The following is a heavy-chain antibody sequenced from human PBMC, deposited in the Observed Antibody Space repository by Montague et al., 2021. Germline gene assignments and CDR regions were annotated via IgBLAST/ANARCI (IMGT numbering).Heavy chain of an antibody. J-gene: IGHJ5*02. CDR3: ARGPRGYGSGSRFDP. D-gene: IGHD3-10*01. V-gene: IGHV4-34*01. CDR1: GGSFTGYY. CDR2: IDHKETV. Sequence: SETLSLTCAVYGGSFTGYYWSWIRQSPGKGLEWIGEIDHKETVTLDPSLKSRVIISLDTSKNHFSLNMTSATAADTATYYCARGPRGYGSGSRFDPWGQGTLIVVSS.